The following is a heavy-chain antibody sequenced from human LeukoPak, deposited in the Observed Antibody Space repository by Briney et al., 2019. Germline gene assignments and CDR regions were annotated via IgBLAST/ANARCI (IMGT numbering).Heavy chain of an antibody. J-gene: IGHJ4*02. CDR2: IDPISGGT. CDR3: ARSGFTTGFYLDL. Sequence: GASVKVSCKASGYTFTGYYIHWLRQAPAQGLEWMGWIDPISGGTNYAQKFQDTITMTRDKSIATAYMEVRRLNSDDTAVYYCARSGFTTGFYLDLWGQGTLVAVSS. CDR1: GYTFTGYY. D-gene: IGHD1-1*01. V-gene: IGHV1-2*02.